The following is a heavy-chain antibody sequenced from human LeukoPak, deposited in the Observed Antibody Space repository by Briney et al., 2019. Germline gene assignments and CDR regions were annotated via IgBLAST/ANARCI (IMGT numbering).Heavy chain of an antibody. Sequence: GGSLRLSCAASGFTFSTYWMFWVRQAPGKGLEWVSYISSSGSTIYYADSVKGRFTISRDNAKNSLYLQMNSLRAEDTAVYYCASKRMGWGNYFDYWGQGTLVTVSS. J-gene: IGHJ4*02. V-gene: IGHV3-48*04. CDR2: ISSSGSTI. CDR3: ASKRMGWGNYFDY. D-gene: IGHD6-19*01. CDR1: GFTFSTYW.